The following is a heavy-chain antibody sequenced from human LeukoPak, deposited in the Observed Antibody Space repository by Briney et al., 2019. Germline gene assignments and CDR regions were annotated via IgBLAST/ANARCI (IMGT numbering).Heavy chain of an antibody. CDR2: ISYDGSNK. D-gene: IGHD2-2*01. Sequence: PGRSLRLSCAASGFTFSSYAMHWVRQAPGKGLEWVAVISYDGSNKYYADSVKGRFTISRDNSKNTLYLQMNSLRAEDTAVYYCARGGTVVVPAAISDYWGQGTLVTVSS. V-gene: IGHV3-30*04. CDR1: GFTFSSYA. J-gene: IGHJ4*02. CDR3: ARGGTVVVPAAISDY.